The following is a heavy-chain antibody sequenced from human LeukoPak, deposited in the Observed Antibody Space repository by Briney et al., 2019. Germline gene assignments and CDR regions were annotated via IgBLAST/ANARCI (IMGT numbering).Heavy chain of an antibody. CDR1: GYTFTGYY. Sequence: ASVKVSCKASGYTFTGYYMHWVRQAPGQGPEWMGWINPNSGGTNYAQKFQGRVTMTRDTSISTAYMELSRLRSDDTAVYYCARGTARKQLVHWFDPWGQGTLVTVSS. V-gene: IGHV1-2*02. J-gene: IGHJ5*02. D-gene: IGHD6-6*01. CDR3: ARGTARKQLVHWFDP. CDR2: INPNSGGT.